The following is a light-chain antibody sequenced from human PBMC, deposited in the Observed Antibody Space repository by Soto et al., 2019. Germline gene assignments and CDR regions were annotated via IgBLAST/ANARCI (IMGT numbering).Light chain of an antibody. CDR1: SSNIGSNT. J-gene: IGLJ2*01. Sequence: QSVLTKPHSASGTPGQRVTISCSGSSSNIGSNTVNWYQQLPGTAPKLLIYSDNQRPSGVPDRFSGSKSGTSVSLAISGLQSEDEADYYCAAWDDSLNGVVFGGGTKLTVL. CDR2: SDN. V-gene: IGLV1-44*01. CDR3: AAWDDSLNGVV.